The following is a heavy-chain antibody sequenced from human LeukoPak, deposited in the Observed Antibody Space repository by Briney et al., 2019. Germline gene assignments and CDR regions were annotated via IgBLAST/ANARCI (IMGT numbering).Heavy chain of an antibody. CDR2: IYSGGST. D-gene: IGHD6-13*01. V-gene: IGHV3-53*01. Sequence: PGGSLRLSCAASGFTVSSYYMSWVRQAPGKGLEWVSVIYSGGSTYYADSVKGRFTISRDNSKNTLYLQMNSLRAEDTAVYYCASAGGAYSSSWTYYYYYGMDVWGQGTTVIVFS. CDR1: GFTVSSYY. CDR3: ASAGGAYSSSWTYYYYYGMDV. J-gene: IGHJ6*02.